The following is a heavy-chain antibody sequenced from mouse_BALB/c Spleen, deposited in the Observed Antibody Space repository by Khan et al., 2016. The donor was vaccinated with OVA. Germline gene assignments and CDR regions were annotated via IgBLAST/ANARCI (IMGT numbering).Heavy chain of an antibody. D-gene: IGHD2-13*01. CDR2: INPHIGET. CDR3: TRIYRGDFDY. Sequence: EVQLQESGPELVRPGASVKISCKASGYSFTGYFMNWVMQSHGKSLEWIGRINPHIGETFYNQRFKDKATLTVDESSSTAHMELRGLASEDSAVLYCTRIYRGDFDYWGQGTTLTVSS. J-gene: IGHJ2*01. CDR1: GYSFTGYF. V-gene: IGHV1-20*02.